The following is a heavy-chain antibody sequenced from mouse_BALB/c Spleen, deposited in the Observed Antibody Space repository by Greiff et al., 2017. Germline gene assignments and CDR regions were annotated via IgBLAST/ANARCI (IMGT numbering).Heavy chain of an antibody. CDR3: AREEGQGGFAY. CDR1: GYSITSDYA. CDR2: ISYSGST. J-gene: IGHJ3*01. Sequence: ESGPGLVKPSQSLSLTCTVTGYSITSDYAWNWIRQFPGNKLEWMGYISYSGSTSYNPSLKSRISITRDTSKNQFFLQLNSVTTEDTATYYCAREEGQGGFAYWAKGLWSLSLQ. V-gene: IGHV3-2*02.